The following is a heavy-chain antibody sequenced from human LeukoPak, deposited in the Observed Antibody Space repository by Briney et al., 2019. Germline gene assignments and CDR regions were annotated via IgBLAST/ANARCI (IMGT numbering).Heavy chain of an antibody. V-gene: IGHV3-23*01. CDR3: AKDGGSSWYGNWFDP. J-gene: IGHJ5*02. CDR1: GFTFSSYA. CDR2: ISGSGGST. Sequence: GGSLRLSCAASGFTFSSYAMSWVRQAPGKGLEWVSAISGSGGSTYYADSVKGRFTISRDNSKNTLYLQMNGLRAEDTAVYYCAKDGGSSWYGNWFDPWGQGTLVTVSS. D-gene: IGHD6-13*01.